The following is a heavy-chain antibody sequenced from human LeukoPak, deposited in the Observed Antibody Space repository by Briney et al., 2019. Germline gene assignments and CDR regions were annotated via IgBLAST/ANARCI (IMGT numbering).Heavy chain of an antibody. D-gene: IGHD6-6*01. V-gene: IGHV4-59*01. Sequence: SETLSLTCNVSGGFINSYYRSWIRQPPGKGLEWIGDIYYSGTTNYNTSLKSRVTISVDRPKSQFSLKVGAVTAADTAVYYCARALSSSSKVFDFWGQGTLVTVSS. CDR1: GGFINSYY. CDR3: ARALSSSSKVFDF. J-gene: IGHJ4*02. CDR2: IYYSGTT.